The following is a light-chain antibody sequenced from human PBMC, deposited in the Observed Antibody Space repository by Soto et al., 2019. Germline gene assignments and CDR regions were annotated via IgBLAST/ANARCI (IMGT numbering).Light chain of an antibody. CDR1: QTISNN. Sequence: EVVMTQSPTTLSVSPGEKVTLSCRASQTISNNLAWYRKKPGQAPSLLIYGISTRATGLPARFSGSGSGTEFTLTISSLQSDDFALYYCQQYNNWPHTFGQGTKIEIK. CDR3: QQYNNWPHT. J-gene: IGKJ2*01. V-gene: IGKV3-15*01. CDR2: GIS.